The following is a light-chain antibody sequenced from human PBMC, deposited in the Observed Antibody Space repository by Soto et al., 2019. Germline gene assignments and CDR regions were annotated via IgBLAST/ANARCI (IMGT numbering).Light chain of an antibody. CDR3: QQGNTFPPLT. V-gene: IGKV1-12*01. Sequence: DLQMTQSPSSVSASVGDRVTITCRASQPISNWLAWYQQKPGRAPRLLIYAASTLQSGVPSRFSGSGSGTDFTLTISSLQPEDFATYYCQQGNTFPPLTFGGGTVVDIK. CDR2: AAS. J-gene: IGKJ4*01. CDR1: QPISNW.